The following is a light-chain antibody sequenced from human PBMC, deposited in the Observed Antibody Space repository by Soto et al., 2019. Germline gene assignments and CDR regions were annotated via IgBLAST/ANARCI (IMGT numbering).Light chain of an antibody. CDR3: QQYHIYSGT. Sequence: DIQMTQSPSTLSSSVGDIFTITCRASQTIDSWLAWYQQRPGKPPNLLIYKASTLASGVPSRFGGSGSGTEFTLTINSLQPDDFATYYCQQYHIYSGTFGQGTKVDI. V-gene: IGKV1-5*03. CDR1: QTIDSW. CDR2: KAS. J-gene: IGKJ1*01.